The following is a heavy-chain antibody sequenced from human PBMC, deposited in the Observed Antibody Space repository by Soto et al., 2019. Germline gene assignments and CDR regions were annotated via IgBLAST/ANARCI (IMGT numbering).Heavy chain of an antibody. CDR1: GYSFTSYW. Sequence: GESLKISCKGSGYSFTSYWIGWVRQMPWKGLEWMGIIYPGDSDTRYSPSFQGQVTISADKSISTAYLQWSSLKASDTAMYYCARRVRGVIPYYDYYYGMDVWGQGTTVTVSS. CDR2: IYPGDSDT. J-gene: IGHJ6*02. V-gene: IGHV5-51*01. CDR3: ARRVRGVIPYYDYYYGMDV. D-gene: IGHD3-10*01.